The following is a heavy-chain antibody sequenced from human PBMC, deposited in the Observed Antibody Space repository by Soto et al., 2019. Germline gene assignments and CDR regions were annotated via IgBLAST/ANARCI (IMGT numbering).Heavy chain of an antibody. V-gene: IGHV3-48*02. J-gene: IGHJ6*02. CDR3: VRDSRRGYGMDV. CDR2: ISGGSKTI. CDR1: GFTFSYAW. D-gene: IGHD3-10*01. Sequence: PGGSLRLSCAASGFTFSYAWMNWVRQAPGKGLEWVSYISGGSKTIYYADSVKGRFTISRDNAKNSLYLEMNSLRDEDTAVYSCVRDSRRGYGMDVWGPGTTVTVSS.